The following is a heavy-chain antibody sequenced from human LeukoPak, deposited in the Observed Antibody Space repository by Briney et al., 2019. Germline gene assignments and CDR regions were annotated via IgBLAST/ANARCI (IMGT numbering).Heavy chain of an antibody. J-gene: IGHJ6*02. CDR3: ARDGYYCSGGSCYPLDGMDV. Sequence: SETLSRTGTVSGGSISSYYWSWLGQPAGNGLEWIGSIYTSRSTNYNPSLKSRVTMSVDTSKNQFSLKLSSVTAADTAVYYCARDGYYCSGGSCYPLDGMDVWGQGTTVTVSS. CDR2: IYTSRST. V-gene: IGHV4-4*07. CDR1: GGSISSYY. D-gene: IGHD2-15*01.